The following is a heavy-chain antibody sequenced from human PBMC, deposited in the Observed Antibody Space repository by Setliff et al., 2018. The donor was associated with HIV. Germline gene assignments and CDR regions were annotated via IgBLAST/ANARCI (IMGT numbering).Heavy chain of an antibody. D-gene: IGHD2-15*01. J-gene: IGHJ4*02. Sequence: LSLTCAVYGGSFSGYYWSWIRQPPGKGLEWVSYISSSGSTIYYADSVKGRFTISRDNAKNSLYLQMNSLRAEDTAVYYCARDVTVRLSVEYYFDYWGQGTLVTVSS. CDR2: ISSSGSTI. V-gene: IGHV3-11*04. CDR3: ARDVTVRLSVEYYFDY. CDR1: GGSFSGYY.